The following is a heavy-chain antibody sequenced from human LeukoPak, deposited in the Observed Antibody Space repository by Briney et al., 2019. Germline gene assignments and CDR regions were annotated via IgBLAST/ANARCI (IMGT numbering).Heavy chain of an antibody. CDR2: ISGSGNT. CDR1: GVTFSSYA. Sequence: PGGSLRLSCAASGVTFSSYAMSWVRQAPGKGLEWVSVISGSGNTFYADSVKGRFTISRDNSKNTLYLQMNSLRAEDTAVYYCAKGARYYDSSGEIDYWGQGTLVTVSS. D-gene: IGHD3-22*01. CDR3: AKGARYYDSSGEIDY. J-gene: IGHJ4*02. V-gene: IGHV3-23*01.